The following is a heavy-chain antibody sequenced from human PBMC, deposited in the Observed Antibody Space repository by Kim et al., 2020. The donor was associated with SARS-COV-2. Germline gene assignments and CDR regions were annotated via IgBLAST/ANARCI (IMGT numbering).Heavy chain of an antibody. V-gene: IGHV3-15*01. CDR3: TTVVPAAKGYYFDY. Sequence: AAPVKGRFTISRDDSKNTLYLQMNSLKTEDTAVYYCTTVVPAAKGYYFDYWGQGTLVTVSS. J-gene: IGHJ4*02. D-gene: IGHD2-2*01.